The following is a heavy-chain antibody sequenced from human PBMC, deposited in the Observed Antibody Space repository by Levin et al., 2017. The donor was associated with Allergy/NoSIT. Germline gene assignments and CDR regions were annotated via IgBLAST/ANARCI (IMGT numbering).Heavy chain of an antibody. CDR1: GFTFSSYP. V-gene: IGHV3-33*01. D-gene: IGHD3-3*01. J-gene: IGHJ4*02. CDR3: ASRRRGENYFDY. CDR2: IWSDASSE. Sequence: LSLTCAASGFTFSSYPMQWVRQAPGKGLEWVASIWSDASSEYYADSVKGRFTISRDNSKNTLYLQINSLRAEDTAVYFCASRRRGENYFDYWGQGALVTVSS.